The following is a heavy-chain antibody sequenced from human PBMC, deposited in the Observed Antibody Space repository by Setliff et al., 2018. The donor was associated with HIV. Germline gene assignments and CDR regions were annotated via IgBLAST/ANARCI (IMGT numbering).Heavy chain of an antibody. CDR2: VYGTTTT. D-gene: IGHD5-12*01. J-gene: IGHJ4*02. Sequence: ASETLSLTCNISGDSITTYDWSWVRQPAGKRLEWIGRVYGTTTTNYNPFLESRVTMSLDAPKKQLSLRLRSLTAADTAIYYCARDNRGFPVDWGQGILVTVSS. CDR1: GDSITTYD. V-gene: IGHV4-4*07. CDR3: ARDNRGFPVD.